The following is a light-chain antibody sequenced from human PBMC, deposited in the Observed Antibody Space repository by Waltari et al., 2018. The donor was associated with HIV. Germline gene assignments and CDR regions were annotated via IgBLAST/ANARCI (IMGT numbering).Light chain of an antibody. CDR1: QSVSSN. Sequence: EIVMTQSPATLSVSPGERATLSCRASQSVSSNLAWYQHKPGQAPRPLIYGASTRATGIPARFSGSGSWTDFTLTISSLQSEDFAVYYCQQYDVWPPLTFGQGTRLEIK. CDR3: QQYDVWPPLT. V-gene: IGKV3-15*01. CDR2: GAS. J-gene: IGKJ5*01.